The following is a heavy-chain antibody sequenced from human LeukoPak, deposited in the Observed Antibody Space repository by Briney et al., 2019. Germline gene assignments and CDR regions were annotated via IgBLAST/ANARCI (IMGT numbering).Heavy chain of an antibody. Sequence: PSETLALTCTVSGGSISSYYWSWVRQPAGKGLEWIGRVYTSGSTNYNPSLKSRVTMSVDTSKNQFSLKLSSVTSADTAVYYCARYSGYDFESLGAFDIWGQGTMVTVSS. J-gene: IGHJ3*02. V-gene: IGHV4-4*07. CDR2: VYTSGST. CDR3: ARYSGYDFESLGAFDI. CDR1: GGSISSYY. D-gene: IGHD5-12*01.